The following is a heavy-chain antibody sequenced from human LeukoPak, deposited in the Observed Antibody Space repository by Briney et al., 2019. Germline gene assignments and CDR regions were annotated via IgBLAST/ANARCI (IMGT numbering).Heavy chain of an antibody. D-gene: IGHD3-9*01. CDR3: ARDRDYDILTGYYRY. CDR1: GFTFDDYG. CDR2: INWNGGST. J-gene: IGHJ4*02. V-gene: IGHV3-20*04. Sequence: PGGSLRLSCAASGFTFDDYGMSWVRQAPGKGLEWVSGINWNGGSTGYADSVKGRFTISRDNAKNSLYLQMNSLRAEDTALYYCARDRDYDILTGYYRYWGQGTLVNVFS.